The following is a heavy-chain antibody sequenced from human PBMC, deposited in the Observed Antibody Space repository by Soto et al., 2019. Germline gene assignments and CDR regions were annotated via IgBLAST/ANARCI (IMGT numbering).Heavy chain of an antibody. CDR3: ARDLWGYCGADCYPLDV. CDR1: GGSISSYY. D-gene: IGHD2-21*02. Sequence: PSETLSLTWTVSGGSISSYYWSWIRQPPGKGLEWIGYTYNSGSTIYNPSLKSRVTISVDTSKNQFSLKLNSVTAADTAVYYCARDLWGYCGADCYPLDVWGQGTTVTVSS. V-gene: IGHV4-59*01. CDR2: TYNSGST. J-gene: IGHJ6*02.